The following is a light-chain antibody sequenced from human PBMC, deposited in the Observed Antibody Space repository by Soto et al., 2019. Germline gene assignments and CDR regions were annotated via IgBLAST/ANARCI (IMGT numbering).Light chain of an antibody. CDR1: QGISNY. CDR3: QQSYSTLRT. CDR2: AAS. V-gene: IGKV1-39*01. J-gene: IGKJ1*01. Sequence: DIQMTQSPSSLSASVGDRVTITCRASQGISNYLNWYQQKTGIAPKLLIYAASILHSGVPSRFSGSGSGTDFTLTISSLQPEDFATYSCQQSYSTLRTFGQGTKVEIK.